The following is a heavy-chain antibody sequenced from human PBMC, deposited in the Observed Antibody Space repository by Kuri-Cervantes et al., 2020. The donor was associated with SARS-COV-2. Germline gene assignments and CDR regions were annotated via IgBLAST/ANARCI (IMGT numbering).Heavy chain of an antibody. CDR3: TTERWLVPVFDY. D-gene: IGHD6-19*01. Sequence: GESLKISCAASGFTFSNAWMSWVRQAPGKGLEWVGRIKSKTDGGTTDHAAPVKGRFTISRDDSKDTLYLQMNSLKTEDTAVYYCTTERWLVPVFDYWGQGTLVTVSS. CDR1: GFTFSNAW. J-gene: IGHJ4*02. V-gene: IGHV3-15*01. CDR2: IKSKTDGGTT.